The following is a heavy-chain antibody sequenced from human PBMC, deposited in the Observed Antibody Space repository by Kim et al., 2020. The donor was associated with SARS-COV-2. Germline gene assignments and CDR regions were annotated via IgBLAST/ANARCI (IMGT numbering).Heavy chain of an antibody. J-gene: IGHJ6*02. CDR2: ISGSGGST. V-gene: IGHV3-23*01. Sequence: GGSLRLSCAASGFTFSSYAMSWVRQAPGKGLEWVSAISGSGGSTYYADSVKGRFTISRDNSKNTLYLQMNSLRAEDTAVYYCAKDSPFRSGSYFHYGMDVWGQGTTVTVSS. CDR1: GFTFSSYA. D-gene: IGHD1-26*01. CDR3: AKDSPFRSGSYFHYGMDV.